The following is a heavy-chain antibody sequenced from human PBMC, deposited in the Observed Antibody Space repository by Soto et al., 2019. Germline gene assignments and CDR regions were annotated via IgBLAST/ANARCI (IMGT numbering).Heavy chain of an antibody. CDR3: ARGSANYYDSSGYYYFDY. J-gene: IGHJ4*02. Sequence: SETLSLTCAVYGGSFSGYYWSWIRQPPGKGLEWIGEINHSGSTNYNPSLKSRVTISVDTSKNQFSLKLSSVTAADTAVYYCARGSANYYDSSGYYYFDYWGQGTLVTVSS. D-gene: IGHD3-22*01. V-gene: IGHV4-34*01. CDR1: GGSFSGYY. CDR2: INHSGST.